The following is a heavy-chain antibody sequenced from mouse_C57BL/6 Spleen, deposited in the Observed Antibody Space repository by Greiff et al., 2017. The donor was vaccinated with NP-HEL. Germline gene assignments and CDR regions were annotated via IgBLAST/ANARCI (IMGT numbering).Heavy chain of an antibody. CDR3: APYYGSSFYWYFDV. J-gene: IGHJ1*03. CDR1: GYAFSSSW. Sequence: VKLMESGPELVKPGASVKISCKASGYAFSSSWMNWVKQRPGKGLEWIGRIYPGDGDTNYNGKFKGKATLTADKSSSTAYMQLSSLTSEDSAVYFCAPYYGSSFYWYFDVWGTGTTVTVSS. V-gene: IGHV1-82*01. CDR2: IYPGDGDT. D-gene: IGHD1-1*01.